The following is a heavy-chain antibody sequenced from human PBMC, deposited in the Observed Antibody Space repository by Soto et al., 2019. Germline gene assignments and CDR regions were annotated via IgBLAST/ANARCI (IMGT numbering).Heavy chain of an antibody. CDR2: IYYSGST. CDR1: GGSISSSSYY. CDR3: ARHDPMVRGVISWFDP. J-gene: IGHJ5*02. Sequence: SETLSLTCTVSGGSISSSSYYWGWIRQPPGKGLEWIGSIYYSGSTYYNPSLKSRVTISVDTSKNQFSLKLSSVTAADTAVYYCARHDPMVRGVISWFDPWGQGTLVTVSS. V-gene: IGHV4-39*01. D-gene: IGHD3-10*01.